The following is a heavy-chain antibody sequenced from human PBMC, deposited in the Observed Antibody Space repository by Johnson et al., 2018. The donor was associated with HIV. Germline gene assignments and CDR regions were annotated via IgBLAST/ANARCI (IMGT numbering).Heavy chain of an antibody. J-gene: IGHJ3*02. Sequence: VQLVESGGGVVRPGGSLRLSCAASGFRFDDYGMSWVRQAPGKGLEWVSGIDWNGGRQGYADSVKGRFTISRDNAKKSLYLQMTSLRPEDTAVYYCARDSSNSFRFEMYAFDIWGQGTMVTVSS. CDR1: GFRFDDYG. D-gene: IGHD6-6*01. CDR3: ARDSSNSFRFEMYAFDI. CDR2: IDWNGGRQ. V-gene: IGHV3-20*04.